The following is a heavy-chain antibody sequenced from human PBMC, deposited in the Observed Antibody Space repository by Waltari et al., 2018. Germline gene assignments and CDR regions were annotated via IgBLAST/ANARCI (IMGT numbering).Heavy chain of an antibody. CDR3: ARGTTMVRGVIPPYY. J-gene: IGHJ4*02. V-gene: IGHV1-2*06. CDR2: INPNRGGT. Sequence: QVQLVQSGAEVKKPGASVKVSCKASGYTFTGYYIHWVRQAPGQGLEWMGRINPNRGGTNYAQKFQGRVTMTRDTSISTAYMELSRLRSDDTAVYYCARGTTMVRGVIPPYYWGQGTLVTVSS. D-gene: IGHD3-10*01. CDR1: GYTFTGYY.